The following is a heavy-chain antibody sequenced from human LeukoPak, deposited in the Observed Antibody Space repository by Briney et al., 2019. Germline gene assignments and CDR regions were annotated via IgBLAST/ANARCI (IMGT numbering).Heavy chain of an antibody. CDR3: AREMTTRLFDY. CDR2: ISAYNGNT. Sequence: ASVKVSCKASVYTFTSYGISWVRQAPGQGLEWMGWISAYNGNTNYAQKLQGRVTMTTDTSTSTAYMELRRLRSDDTAVHYCAREMTTRLFDYWGQGTLVTVSS. CDR1: VYTFTSYG. J-gene: IGHJ4*02. D-gene: IGHD4-17*01. V-gene: IGHV1-18*01.